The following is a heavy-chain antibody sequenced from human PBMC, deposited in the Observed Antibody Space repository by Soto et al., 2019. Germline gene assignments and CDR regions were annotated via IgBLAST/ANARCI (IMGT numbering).Heavy chain of an antibody. Sequence: GASVKVSCKASGGTFSGYAISWVRQAPGQGLEWMGGIIPIFGTANYAQKFQGRVTITADESTSTAYMELSSLRSEDTAVYYCARGPYHYYDSSGYYPYYFDYWGQGTLVTVSS. V-gene: IGHV1-69*13. CDR2: IIPIFGTA. J-gene: IGHJ4*02. CDR1: GGTFSGYA. CDR3: ARGPYHYYDSSGYYPYYFDY. D-gene: IGHD3-22*01.